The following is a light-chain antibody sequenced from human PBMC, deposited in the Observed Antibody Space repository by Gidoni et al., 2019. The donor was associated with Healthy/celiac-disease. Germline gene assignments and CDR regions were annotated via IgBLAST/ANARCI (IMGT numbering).Light chain of an antibody. V-gene: IGKV3D-15*01. CDR3: QQYNNWPPLT. CDR2: GAS. Sequence: DIVMTQSPATLSVSPGERATLSCRASQSVSSNLAWYQQKPGQAPRLLIYGASTRATDIPVRFSGSGSGTEFTLTISSLQSEDFAVYYCQQYNNWPPLTFGGGTKVEIK. J-gene: IGKJ4*01. CDR1: QSVSSN.